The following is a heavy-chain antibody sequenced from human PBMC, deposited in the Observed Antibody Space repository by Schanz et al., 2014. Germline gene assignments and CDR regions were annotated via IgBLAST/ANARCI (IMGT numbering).Heavy chain of an antibody. V-gene: IGHV3-23*01. CDR2: ISDSGDTD. CDR3: ARKVVATIGGYYDY. CDR1: GFAFSSYG. J-gene: IGHJ4*02. Sequence: EVQLLESGGGLVQPGGSLRLSCLASGFAFSSYGMNWLRQAPGKGLEWVSLISDSGDTDYYADSVKGGSTISRDNFKNTKYLKTNNLQADSTAVYYCARKVVATIGGYYDYWGQGTLVAVSA. D-gene: IGHD5-12*01.